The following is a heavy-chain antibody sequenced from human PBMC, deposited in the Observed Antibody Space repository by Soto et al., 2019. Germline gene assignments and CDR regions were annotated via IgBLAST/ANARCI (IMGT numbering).Heavy chain of an antibody. V-gene: IGHV4-59*01. CDR1: GGSISNYY. Sequence: PSETLSLTCNVSGGSISNYYWTWVRQSPEKGLEWISYMYYNGNINYNTSLKSRVTISIDTSKNQFSLTLKSVTAADTAVYYCASGGNWFDPWGQGVLVTVSS. J-gene: IGHJ5*02. CDR3: ASGGNWFDP. CDR2: MYYNGNI. D-gene: IGHD3-16*01.